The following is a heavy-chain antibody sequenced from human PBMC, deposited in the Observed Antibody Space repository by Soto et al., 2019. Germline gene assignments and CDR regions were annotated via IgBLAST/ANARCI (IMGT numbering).Heavy chain of an antibody. CDR1: GGSISSSSYY. CDR2: IYYSGST. D-gene: IGHD3-10*01. CDR3: ACPAAGCGDTPTTAYYYMDV. Sequence: PSETLSLTCTVSGGSISSSSYYWGWIRQPPGKGLEWIGSIYYSGSTYYNPSLKSRVTISVDTSKNQFSLKLSSVTAADTAVYYCACPAAGCGDTPTTAYYYMDVWGKGTTVTVSS. V-gene: IGHV4-39*01. J-gene: IGHJ6*03.